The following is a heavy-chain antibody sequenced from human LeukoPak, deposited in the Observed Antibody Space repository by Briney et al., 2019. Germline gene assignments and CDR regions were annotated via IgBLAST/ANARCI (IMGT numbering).Heavy chain of an antibody. CDR2: INPNNGGT. Sequence: ASVKVSCKASGYTFTGYYMHWVRQAPGQGLEWMGRINPNNGGTNYAQKLQGRVTMTTDTSTSTAYMELRSLRSDDTAVYYCARDLGVVVVAATPSDAFDIWGQGTMVTVSS. CDR3: ARDLGVVVVAATPSDAFDI. CDR1: GYTFTGYY. V-gene: IGHV1-2*06. J-gene: IGHJ3*02. D-gene: IGHD2-15*01.